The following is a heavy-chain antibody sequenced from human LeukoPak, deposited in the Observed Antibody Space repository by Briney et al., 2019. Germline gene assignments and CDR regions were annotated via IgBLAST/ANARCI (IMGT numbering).Heavy chain of an antibody. CDR2: IYHSGST. D-gene: IGHD6-13*01. V-gene: IGHV4-30-2*01. Sequence: SETLSLTCTVSGGSISSGGYYWSWIRQPPGKGLEWIGYIYHSGSTYYNPSLKSRVTISVDRSKNQFSLKLSSVTAADTAVYYCARDITLSSPGLFDYWGQGTLVTVSS. CDR3: ARDITLSSPGLFDY. CDR1: GGSISSGGYY. J-gene: IGHJ4*02.